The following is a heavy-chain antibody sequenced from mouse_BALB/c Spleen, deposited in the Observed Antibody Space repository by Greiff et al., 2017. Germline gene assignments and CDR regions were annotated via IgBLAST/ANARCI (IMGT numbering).Heavy chain of an antibody. CDR2: ISSGGSYT. J-gene: IGHJ2*01. CDR1: GFTFSSYG. Sequence: EVKLVESGGDLVKPGGSLKLSCAASGFTFSSYGMSWVRQTPDKRLEWVATISSGGSYTYYPDSVKGRFTISRDNAKNTLYLQMSSLKSEDTAMYYCARHGALRGYWGQGTTLTVSS. CDR3: ARHGALRGY. V-gene: IGHV5-6*02.